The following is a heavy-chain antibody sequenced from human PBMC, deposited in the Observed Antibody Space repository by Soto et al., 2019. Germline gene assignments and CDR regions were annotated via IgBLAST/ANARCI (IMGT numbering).Heavy chain of an antibody. J-gene: IGHJ4*02. CDR3: ARVAY. CDR2: ISSGSSDT. CDR1: GLHFSRVN. V-gene: IGHV3-21*01. Sequence: GGSLTLSCEASGLHFSRVNMNWVRQVPGKGLEWVASISSGSSDTWYADSVKGRFISSRDNSQNSLFLQMNTLRPEDTAMYYCARVAYWGPGTLVNVSA.